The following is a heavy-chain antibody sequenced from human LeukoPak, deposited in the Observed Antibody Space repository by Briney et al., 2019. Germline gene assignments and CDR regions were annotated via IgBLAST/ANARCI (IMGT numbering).Heavy chain of an antibody. CDR3: AKVASAYTYDAFDI. CDR1: GFNFGTYA. V-gene: IGHV3-23*01. Sequence: GGSLRLSCAASGFNFGTYAVSWVRQAPGKGLEWVSTVSGGGGDLTFYADSVKGRFAISRDNSKNTLYLQMNSLRAEDTAVYYCAKVASAYTYDAFDIWGQGTMVTVSS. D-gene: IGHD4-11*01. CDR2: VSGGGGDLT. J-gene: IGHJ3*02.